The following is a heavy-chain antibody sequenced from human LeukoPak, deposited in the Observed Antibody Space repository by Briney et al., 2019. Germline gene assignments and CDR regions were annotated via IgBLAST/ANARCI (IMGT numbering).Heavy chain of an antibody. V-gene: IGHV3-53*01. D-gene: IGHD5-24*01. CDR1: GFTVSRNY. CDR2: IYGGGST. J-gene: IGHJ6*03. Sequence: PGGSLRLSCAASGFTVSRNYMGWVRQAPGKGLEWVSVIYGGGSTSYADSVKGRFIISRDNSKNTLYLQMNSLRADDTAVYYCARDRSDGNYYMVVWGKGTTVIVSS. CDR3: ARDRSDGNYYMVV.